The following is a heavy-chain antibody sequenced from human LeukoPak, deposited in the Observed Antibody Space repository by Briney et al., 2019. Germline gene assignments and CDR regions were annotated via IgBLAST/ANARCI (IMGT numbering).Heavy chain of an antibody. V-gene: IGHV4-61*01. Sequence: SETLSLTCTVSGGSISSGNYYWSWIRQPPGKGLECIGYIHYTGSTNYNPSLKSRVTISVDTSKNQFSLKLSSVTAADTAIYYCARGGYYGSGNDFRFDPWGQGTLVTVSS. CDR1: GGSISSGNYY. J-gene: IGHJ5*02. CDR3: ARGGYYGSGNDFRFDP. D-gene: IGHD3-10*01. CDR2: IHYTGST.